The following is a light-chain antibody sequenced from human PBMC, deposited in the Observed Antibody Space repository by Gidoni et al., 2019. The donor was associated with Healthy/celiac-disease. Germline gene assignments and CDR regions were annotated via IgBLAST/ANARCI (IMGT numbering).Light chain of an antibody. J-gene: IGKJ2*01. CDR3: QQRSNWPPYT. CDR2: DAS. Sequence: EIVLTQSPATLSLAPGERATLSCRASQSVSSYLAWYQQKPGQAPRLLIYDASNRATGIPARFSGSGSWTDFTFTISSREPEDFAVYYCQQRSNWPPYTFGQGTKLEIK. V-gene: IGKV3-11*01. CDR1: QSVSSY.